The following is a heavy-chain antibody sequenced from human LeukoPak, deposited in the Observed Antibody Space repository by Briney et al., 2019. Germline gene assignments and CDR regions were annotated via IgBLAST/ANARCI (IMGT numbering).Heavy chain of an antibody. CDR2: ISANNGDT. CDR1: GYTFTSYG. CDR3: ARESHVSREDS. D-gene: IGHD1-26*01. J-gene: IGHJ4*02. Sequence: AASVKVSCTASGYTFTSYGISWVRQAPGQGLEWVGWISANNGDTDYAQKFQARVTMTTDTSTSTAYMELRSLRSDDTAVYYCARESHVSREDSWGQGTLVTVSS. V-gene: IGHV1-18*01.